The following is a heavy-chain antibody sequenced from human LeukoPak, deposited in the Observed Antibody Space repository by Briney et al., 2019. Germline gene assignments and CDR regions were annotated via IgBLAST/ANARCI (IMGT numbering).Heavy chain of an antibody. CDR1: GFTFSSYG. V-gene: IGHV3-49*04. CDR3: TRQYSGYEPTTDYFDY. CDR2: IRSKAYGGTT. J-gene: IGHJ4*02. Sequence: PGGSLRLSCAASGFTFSSYGMHWVRQAPGKGLEWVGFIRSKAYGGTTEYAASVKGRFTISRDDSKSIAYLQMNSLKTEDTAVYYCTRQYSGYEPTTDYFDYWGQGTLVTVSS. D-gene: IGHD5-12*01.